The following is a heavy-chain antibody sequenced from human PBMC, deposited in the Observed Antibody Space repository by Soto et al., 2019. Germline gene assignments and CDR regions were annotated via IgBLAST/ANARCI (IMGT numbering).Heavy chain of an antibody. D-gene: IGHD2-15*01. CDR2: IYYSGST. J-gene: IGHJ5*02. CDR1: GGSTSSGDYY. Sequence: PSETLSLTCTVSGGSTSSGDYYWSWIRQPPGKGLEWIGYIYYSGSTYYNPSLKSRVTISVDTSKNQFSLKLSSVTAADTAVYYCARVHIVVVVAATQYNWFDPWGQGTLVTVSS. CDR3: ARVHIVVVVAATQYNWFDP. V-gene: IGHV4-30-4*01.